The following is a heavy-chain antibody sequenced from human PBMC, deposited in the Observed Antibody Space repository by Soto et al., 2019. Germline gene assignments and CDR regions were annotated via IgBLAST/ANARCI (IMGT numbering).Heavy chain of an antibody. J-gene: IGHJ4*02. D-gene: IGHD4-17*01. CDR3: ARAYGDYVFDY. V-gene: IGHV4-59*01. CDR2: IYYSGGT. CDR1: GGSISSYY. Sequence: PSEALSLTCTVSGGSISSYYWSWIRQPPGKGLEWIGYIYYSGGTNYNPSLKSRVTISVDTSKNQFSLKLSSVTAADTAVYYCARAYGDYVFDYWGQGTLVTVS.